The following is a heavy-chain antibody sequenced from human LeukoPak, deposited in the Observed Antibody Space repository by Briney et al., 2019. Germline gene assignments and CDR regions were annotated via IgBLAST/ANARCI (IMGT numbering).Heavy chain of an antibody. CDR3: ARLRGGSTDPYYFYYGMDV. CDR1: GYSFTSYW. V-gene: IGHV5-51*01. CDR2: IYPGDSDT. D-gene: IGHD3-16*01. Sequence: AGESLKISCQGSGYSFTSYWIGWVRQVPGKGLEWMGIIYPGDSDTRYSPSFQGQVTISADKSISTAYLQWSSVKASDTAMYCCARLRGGSTDPYYFYYGMDVWGQGTTVTVAS. J-gene: IGHJ6*02.